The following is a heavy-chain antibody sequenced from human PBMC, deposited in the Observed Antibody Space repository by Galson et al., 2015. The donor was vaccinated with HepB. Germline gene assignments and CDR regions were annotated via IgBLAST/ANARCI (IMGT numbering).Heavy chain of an antibody. D-gene: IGHD3-9*01. Sequence: SLRLSCAASGFTFSDYYMSWIRQAPGKGLEWVSYISSSSSYTNYADSVKGRFTISRDNAKNSLYLQMNSLRAEDTAVYYCARVGFDYDNGRDAFDIWGQGTMVTVSS. CDR3: ARVGFDYDNGRDAFDI. V-gene: IGHV3-11*05. CDR2: ISSSSSYT. CDR1: GFTFSDYY. J-gene: IGHJ3*02.